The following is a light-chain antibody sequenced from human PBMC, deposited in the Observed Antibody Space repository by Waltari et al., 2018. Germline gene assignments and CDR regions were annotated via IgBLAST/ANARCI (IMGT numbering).Light chain of an antibody. CDR3: SSYAGSSNWV. CDR1: SSDVGDYKY. Sequence: QSALTQPPSASGSPGQSLTIPCTGTSSDVGDYKYVSWYQQHPGKAPKLMIYEVTKRPSGVPDRFSGSKSGNTASLTVSGLQAEDEADYYCSSYAGSSNWVFGGGTKLTVL. J-gene: IGLJ3*02. CDR2: EVT. V-gene: IGLV2-8*01.